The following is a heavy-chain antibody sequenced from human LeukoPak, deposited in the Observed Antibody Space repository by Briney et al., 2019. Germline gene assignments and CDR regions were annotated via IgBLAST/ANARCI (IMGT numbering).Heavy chain of an antibody. J-gene: IGHJ6*02. Sequence: SETLSLTCAVYGGSFSGYYWSWIRQPPGKGLEWIGEINHSGSTNYNPSLKSRGTISVDTSKNQFSLKLSSVTAADTAVYYCARGRSWHYYYYYGTDVWGQGTTVTVSS. V-gene: IGHV4-34*01. CDR3: ARGRSWHYYYYYGTDV. D-gene: IGHD6-13*01. CDR1: GGSFSGYY. CDR2: INHSGST.